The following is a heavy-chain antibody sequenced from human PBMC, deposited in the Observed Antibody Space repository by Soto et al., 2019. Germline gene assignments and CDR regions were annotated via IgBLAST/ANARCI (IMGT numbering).Heavy chain of an antibody. CDR1: GYTFTDYY. V-gene: IGHV1-2*02. J-gene: IGHJ5*02. D-gene: IGHD2-15*01. CDR2: INPNSGGT. CDR3: ARGDVRVVAYFDP. Sequence: ASVKVSCKASGYTFTDYYIHWVRQAPGQGLEWMGWINPNSGGTNYAQKFQGRVTMTRDTSISTAYMELSRLISDDTAVYYCARGDVRVVAYFDPWVQGAMVTVSA.